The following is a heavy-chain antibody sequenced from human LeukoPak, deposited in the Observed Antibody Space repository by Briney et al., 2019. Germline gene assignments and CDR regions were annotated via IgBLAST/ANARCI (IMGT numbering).Heavy chain of an antibody. CDR1: GYTFTGYY. CDR2: INPNSGGT. CDR3: AREEENYYGSGSYRPDPFDY. V-gene: IGHV1-2*02. D-gene: IGHD3-10*01. J-gene: IGHJ4*02. Sequence: ASVTVSCKASGYTFTGYYMRWVRQAPGQGLEWMGWINPNSGGTNYAQKFQGRVTMTRDTSISTAYMELSRLRSDDPAVYYCAREEENYYGSGSYRPDPFDYWGQGTLVTVSS.